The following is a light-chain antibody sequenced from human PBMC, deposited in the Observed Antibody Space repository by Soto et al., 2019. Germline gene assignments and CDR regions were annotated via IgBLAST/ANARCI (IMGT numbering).Light chain of an antibody. CDR2: DAS. J-gene: IGKJ3*01. V-gene: IGKV3-11*01. CDR1: QSVSSY. CDR3: QQYGTSPFT. Sequence: EIVLTQSPATLSLSPGDRATLSCRASQSVSSYLACYQQKPGKSPRLLIYDASNRATGIPARFSGSGSGTDFTLTISRLEPEDFAVYYCQQYGTSPFTVGPGTQVDI.